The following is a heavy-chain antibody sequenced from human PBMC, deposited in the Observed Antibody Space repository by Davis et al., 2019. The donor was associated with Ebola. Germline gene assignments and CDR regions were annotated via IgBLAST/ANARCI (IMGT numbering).Heavy chain of an antibody. CDR3: ARGGILPDY. CDR1: GFTFSSYA. V-gene: IGHV3-30-3*01. CDR2: ISYDGSNK. J-gene: IGHJ4*02. Sequence: GESLKISCAASGFTFSSYAMHWVRQAPGKGLGWVAVISYDGSNKYYADSVKGRFTISRDNSKNTLYLQMNSLRAEDTAVYYCARGGILPDYWGQGTLVTVSS. D-gene: IGHD6-13*01.